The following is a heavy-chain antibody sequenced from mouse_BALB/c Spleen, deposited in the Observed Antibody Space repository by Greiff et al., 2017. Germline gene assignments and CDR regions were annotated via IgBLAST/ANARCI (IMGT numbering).Heavy chain of an antibody. D-gene: IGHD2-4*01. CDR2: ISYSGST. CDR3: ARYDYDEGFAY. CDR1: GYSITSDYV. Sequence: VQLQQSGPGLVKPSQSLSLTCTVTGYSITSDYVWYWIRQFPGNKLEWMGYISYSGSTSYNPSLKSRISITRDTSKNQFFLQLNSVTTEDTATYYCARYDYDEGFAYWGQGTTLTVSS. J-gene: IGHJ2*01. V-gene: IGHV3-2*02.